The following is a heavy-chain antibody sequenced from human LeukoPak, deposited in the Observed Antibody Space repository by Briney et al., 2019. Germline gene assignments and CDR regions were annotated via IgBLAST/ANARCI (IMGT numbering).Heavy chain of an antibody. CDR2: ISAYNGNT. CDR3: ARDDYGADTGGDFDY. D-gene: IGHD4-17*01. CDR1: GYTFTSNG. Sequence: GASVKVSCRASGYTFTSNGISWVRQAPGQGLEWMGWISAYNGNTNYAQKLQGRVTMTTDTSTSTAYMELRSLRSDDTAVYYCARDDYGADTGGDFDYWGQGTLVTVPS. V-gene: IGHV1-18*01. J-gene: IGHJ4*02.